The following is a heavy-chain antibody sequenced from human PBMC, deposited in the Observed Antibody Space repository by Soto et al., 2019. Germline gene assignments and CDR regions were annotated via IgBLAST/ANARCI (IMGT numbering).Heavy chain of an antibody. D-gene: IGHD3-3*01. J-gene: IGHJ4*02. CDR2: IYYSGST. Sequence: PSETLSLTCTVSGGSISSSSYYWGWIRQPPGKGLEWIGSIYYSGSTYYNPSLKSRVTISVDTSKNQFSLKLSSVTAADTAVYYRASQRITIFGVEFDYWGQGTLVTVSS. CDR3: ASQRITIFGVEFDY. V-gene: IGHV4-39*01. CDR1: GGSISSSSYY.